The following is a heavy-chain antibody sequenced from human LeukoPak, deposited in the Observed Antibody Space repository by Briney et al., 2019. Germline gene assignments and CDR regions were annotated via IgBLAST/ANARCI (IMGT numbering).Heavy chain of an antibody. CDR1: GGSFSGYY. Sequence: PSETLSLTCAVYGGSFSGYYWSWIRQPPGKGLEWIGEINHSGSTNYNPSLKSRVTISVDTSKNQFSLKLSSVTAADTAGYYCARGNFYGSANDDYWGQGTLVTVSS. V-gene: IGHV4-34*01. J-gene: IGHJ4*02. CDR2: INHSGST. D-gene: IGHD3-10*01. CDR3: ARGNFYGSANDDY.